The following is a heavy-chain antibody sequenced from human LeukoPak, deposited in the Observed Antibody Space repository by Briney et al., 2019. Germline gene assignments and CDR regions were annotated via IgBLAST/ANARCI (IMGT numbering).Heavy chain of an antibody. Sequence: SETLSLTCAVYGGSLSGYYWSWIRQPPGKGLEWIGEITHTGSTNYNPSLKSRLTISVDTSKNQFSLKLSSVTAADTAVYYCARETSQKGAHYMDVWGKGTTVTISS. CDR2: ITHTGST. D-gene: IGHD3-16*01. CDR1: GGSLSGYY. J-gene: IGHJ6*03. V-gene: IGHV4-34*01. CDR3: ARETSQKGAHYMDV.